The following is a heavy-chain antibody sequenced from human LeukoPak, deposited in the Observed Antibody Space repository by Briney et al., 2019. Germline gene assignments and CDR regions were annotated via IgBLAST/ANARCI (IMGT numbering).Heavy chain of an antibody. J-gene: IGHJ6*02. V-gene: IGHV1-8*01. CDR1: VYTFTSYD. CDR3: ARALGYCSGGSCSNYYYYGMDV. Sequence: ASVKVSCKASVYTFTSYDINWVRQATGQGLEWVGWMNPHSGNTGYAQKFQGRVTMTRNTSISTDYMELSSLRSEDTAVYYCARALGYCSGGSCSNYYYYGMDVWGQGTTVTVSS. D-gene: IGHD2-15*01. CDR2: MNPHSGNT.